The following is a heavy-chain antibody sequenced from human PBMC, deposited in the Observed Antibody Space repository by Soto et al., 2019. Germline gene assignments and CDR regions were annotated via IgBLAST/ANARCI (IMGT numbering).Heavy chain of an antibody. Sequence: QVQLVESGGGVVQPGRSLRLSCAASGFTFSSYGMHWVRKAPGKGLEWVAVIWYDGSNKYYADSVKGRFTISRDNSKNTLYLQMNSLRAEDTAVYYCARGDFLYYYYGMDVWGQGTTVTVSS. CDR3: ARGDFLYYYYGMDV. J-gene: IGHJ6*02. CDR1: GFTFSSYG. CDR2: IWYDGSNK. D-gene: IGHD2-21*02. V-gene: IGHV3-33*01.